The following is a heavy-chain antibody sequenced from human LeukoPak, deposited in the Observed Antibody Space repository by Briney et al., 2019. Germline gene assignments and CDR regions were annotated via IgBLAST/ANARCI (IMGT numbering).Heavy chain of an antibody. J-gene: IGHJ3*02. CDR1: GFTFSSYA. Sequence: GRSLRLSCAASGFTFSSYAMSWVRQAPGKGLEWVSAISGSGGSTYYADSVKGRFTISRDNSKNTLYLQMNSLRAEDTAVYYCAKGAPRPALYGDYSEDAFDIWGQGTMVTVSS. D-gene: IGHD4-17*01. CDR2: ISGSGGST. CDR3: AKGAPRPALYGDYSEDAFDI. V-gene: IGHV3-23*01.